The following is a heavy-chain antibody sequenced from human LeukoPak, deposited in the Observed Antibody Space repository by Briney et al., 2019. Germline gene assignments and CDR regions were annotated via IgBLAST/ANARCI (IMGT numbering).Heavy chain of an antibody. D-gene: IGHD3-22*01. CDR2: FDPENGEI. Sequence: GASVKVSRKVSGYTLIELSMHWVRQAPGKGLEWMGTFDPENGEIIYAQKFQGRVTMTEDTSTDTAYMELSSLRSEDTAVYYCTTKYYYDNNDYYLIDYWGQGTLVTVSS. CDR3: TTKYYYDNNDYYLIDY. J-gene: IGHJ4*02. CDR1: GYTLIELS. V-gene: IGHV1-24*01.